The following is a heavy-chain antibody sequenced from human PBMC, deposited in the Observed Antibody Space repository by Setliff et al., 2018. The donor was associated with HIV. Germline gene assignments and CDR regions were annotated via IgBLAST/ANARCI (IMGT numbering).Heavy chain of an antibody. CDR3: ARSYDILTGYHYFDY. V-gene: IGHV1-3*01. CDR1: GYTFTSYA. D-gene: IGHD3-9*01. J-gene: IGHJ4*02. Sequence: ASVKVSCKASGYTFTSYAMHWVRQAPGQRLEWMGWINAGNGNTKYSQKFQGRVTITRDTSASTAYMELSSLRSEDAAVYYCARSYDILTGYHYFDYWGQGTLVTVSS. CDR2: INAGNGNT.